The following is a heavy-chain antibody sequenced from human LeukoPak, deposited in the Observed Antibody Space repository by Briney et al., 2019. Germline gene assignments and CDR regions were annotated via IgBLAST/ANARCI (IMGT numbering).Heavy chain of an antibody. J-gene: IGHJ4*02. CDR1: GYNFTGYY. V-gene: IGHV1-2*02. CDR3: ARDLPTVRGVILYYFDY. Sequence: ASVKVSCKASGYNFTGYYMHWMRQATGQGLEWLVWINPNSGGTNYAQKFQGRVTMTRDTSISTAYMELSRLRSDDTAVYYCARDLPTVRGVILYYFDYWGQGTLVTVSS. CDR2: INPNSGGT. D-gene: IGHD3-10*01.